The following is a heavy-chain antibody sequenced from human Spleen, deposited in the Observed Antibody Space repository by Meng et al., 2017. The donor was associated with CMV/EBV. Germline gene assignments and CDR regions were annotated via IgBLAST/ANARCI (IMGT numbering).Heavy chain of an antibody. Sequence: QVQLQESRPGLVKPSQTLSLTCTVSGGSISSGSYYWSWIRQPAGKGLEWIGRIYTSGSTNYNPSLKSRVTISVDTSKNQFSLKLSSVTAADTAVYYCARAHSSVGASCYYYGMDVWGQGTTVTVSS. CDR2: IYTSGST. V-gene: IGHV4-61*02. J-gene: IGHJ6*02. CDR1: GGSISSGSYY. CDR3: ARAHSSVGASCYYYGMDV. D-gene: IGHD6-19*01.